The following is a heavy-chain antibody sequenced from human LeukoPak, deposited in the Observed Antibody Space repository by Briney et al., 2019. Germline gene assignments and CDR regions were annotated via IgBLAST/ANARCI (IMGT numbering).Heavy chain of an antibody. Sequence: GASVKVSCKASGYTFTGYYMHWVRQAPGQGLEWMGWISAYNGNTNYAQKLQGRVTMTTDTSTSTAYMELRSLRSDDTAVYYCARDLYYYDSSGYYPFDYWGQGTLVTVSS. CDR2: ISAYNGNT. CDR1: GYTFTGYY. CDR3: ARDLYYYDSSGYYPFDY. D-gene: IGHD3-22*01. J-gene: IGHJ4*02. V-gene: IGHV1-18*04.